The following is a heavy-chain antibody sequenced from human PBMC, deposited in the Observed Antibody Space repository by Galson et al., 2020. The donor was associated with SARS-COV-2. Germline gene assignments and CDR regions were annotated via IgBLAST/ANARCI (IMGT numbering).Heavy chain of an antibody. J-gene: IGHJ6*03. D-gene: IGHD2-2*01. CDR2: ISSNGGST. Sequence: GGSLRLSCAASGFTFSSYAMHWVRQAPGKGLEYVSAISSNGGSTYYANSVKGRFTISRDNSKNTLYLQMGSLRAEDMAVYYCARDTCSSTSCYVDYYYYMDVWGKGTTVTVSS. V-gene: IGHV3-64*01. CDR3: ARDTCSSTSCYVDYYYYMDV. CDR1: GFTFSSYA.